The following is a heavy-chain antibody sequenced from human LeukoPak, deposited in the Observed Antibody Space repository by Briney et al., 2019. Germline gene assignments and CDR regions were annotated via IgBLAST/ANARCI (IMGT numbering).Heavy chain of an antibody. D-gene: IGHD1-26*01. CDR3: VRDRGRASVDY. CDR2: IKQDASEE. CDR1: GFTFAGYW. J-gene: IGHJ4*02. V-gene: IGHV3-7*01. Sequence: PGGSLRLSCAASGFTFAGYWISWVRQAPGKGLEWVANIKQDASEEYYVDSVKGRFTISRDNAKNSLYLQMNSLRAEDTAMYYCVRDRGRASVDYWGQGTLVTASS.